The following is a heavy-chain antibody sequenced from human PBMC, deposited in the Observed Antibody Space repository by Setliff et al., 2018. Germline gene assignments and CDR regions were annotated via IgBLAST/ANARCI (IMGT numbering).Heavy chain of an antibody. CDR1: VGSIRSINHH. J-gene: IGHJ4*01. D-gene: IGHD3-10*01. CDR3: ASSRGVEGSSGYMDYWTRGPPEPPLGYFDF. Sequence: NPSETLSLTCTVSVGSIRSINHHWGWVRQAPGKGLEWIASIFYSGSAHYNPSLRSRVTISIDTSKSQFSLRLSSVTAADTAVYSCASSRGVEGSSGYMDYWTRGPPEPPLGYFDFWGHGALVTVSS. CDR2: IFYSGSA. V-gene: IGHV4-39*07.